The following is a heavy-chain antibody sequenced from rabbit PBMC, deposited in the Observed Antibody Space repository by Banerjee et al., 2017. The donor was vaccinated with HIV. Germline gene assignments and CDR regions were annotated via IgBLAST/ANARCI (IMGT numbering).Heavy chain of an antibody. CDR3: ARGSRYYAFNL. Sequence: QAQLEESWCALVKPEGSLTLTCSASGLALDNYYSMCWVRQAPGKGLEWIGCIDTCDGNIYYASWAKGRFAISKTSSTTVTLQLNSLTVADTATYFCARGSRYYAFNLWGPGTLVTDS. D-gene: IGHD1-1*01. J-gene: IGHJ4*01. V-gene: IGHV1S45*01. CDR1: GLALDNYYS. CDR2: IDTCDGNI.